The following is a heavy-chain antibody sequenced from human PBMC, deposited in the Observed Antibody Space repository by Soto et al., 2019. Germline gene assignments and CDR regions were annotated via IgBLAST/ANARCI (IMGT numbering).Heavy chain of an antibody. CDR1: GYTFASHD. Sequence: LVQSGAEVREPGASVKVSCKASGYTFASHDITLVRQTGGQGLEYMGWMHTISEISKTTYLPYFRGRVSMTRETALETAYLERRGLSSDDTAVYLCAGGSTAYYVFWNTPRGDWPDLWRQGTLVTVSS. V-gene: IGHV1-8*01. CDR3: AGGSTAYYVFWNTPRGDWPDL. J-gene: IGHJ5*02. CDR2: MHTISEISKT. D-gene: IGHD3-16*01.